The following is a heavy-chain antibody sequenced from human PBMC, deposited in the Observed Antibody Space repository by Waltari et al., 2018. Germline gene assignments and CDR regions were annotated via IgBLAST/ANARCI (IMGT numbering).Heavy chain of an antibody. CDR3: AKSRGEWELLVLAFDI. D-gene: IGHD1-26*01. CDR1: GFIFCSHG. V-gene: IGHV3-30*02. J-gene: IGHJ3*02. CDR2: IRYDGSNK. Sequence: VQLVQSGGGVVQPGGCMRTPCEASGFIFCSHGMHGVRQAQGKGLEWVAFIRYDGSNKYYADSVKGRFTISRDNSKNTLYLQMNSLRAEDTAVYYCAKSRGEWELLVLAFDIWGQGTMVTVSS.